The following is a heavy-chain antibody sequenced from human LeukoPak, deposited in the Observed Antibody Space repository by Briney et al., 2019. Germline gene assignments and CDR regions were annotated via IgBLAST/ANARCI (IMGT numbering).Heavy chain of an antibody. CDR2: IKQDGNEK. Sequence: GGPLRLSCAASGFTFSSYWMSWVRQAPGKGLEWVANIKQDGNEKYFVDSVKGRFSISRDNAKNSLYLQMSSLRAEDTAVYYCARAGYCRGGTCYSNYFDFWGQGTLVTVSS. D-gene: IGHD2-15*01. V-gene: IGHV3-7*01. CDR1: GFTFSSYW. CDR3: ARAGYCRGGTCYSNYFDF. J-gene: IGHJ4*02.